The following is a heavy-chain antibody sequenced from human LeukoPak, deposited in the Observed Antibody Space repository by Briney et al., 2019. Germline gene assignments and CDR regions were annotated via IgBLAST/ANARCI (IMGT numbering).Heavy chain of an antibody. J-gene: IGHJ4*02. CDR1: GGSFSGYY. V-gene: IGHV4-34*01. CDR3: ARDPAAAGPDY. CDR2: INHSGST. Sequence: SETLSLNCAVYGGSFSGYYWSWIRQPPGKGLEWIGEINHSGSTNYNPSLKSRVTISVDTSKNQFSLKLSSVTAADTAVYYCARDPAAAGPDYWGQGTLVTVSS. D-gene: IGHD6-13*01.